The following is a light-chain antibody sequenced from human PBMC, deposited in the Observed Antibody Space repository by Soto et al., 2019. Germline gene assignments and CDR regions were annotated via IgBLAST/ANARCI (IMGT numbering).Light chain of an antibody. Sequence: DIQMTQSPSTLSASAGDRVTITCRASQSISTWLAWYQQKPGKAPKLLIYGASSLASGVPSRFSGSGSGTEFTLTISSLEPEDFAVYYCQQRSNWPRTFGQGTKVDIK. CDR2: GAS. V-gene: IGKV1-5*01. CDR1: QSISTW. J-gene: IGKJ1*01. CDR3: QQRSNWPRT.